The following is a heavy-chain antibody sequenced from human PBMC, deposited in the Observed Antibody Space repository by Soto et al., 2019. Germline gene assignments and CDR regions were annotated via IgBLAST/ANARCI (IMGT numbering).Heavy chain of an antibody. CDR2: IIPIFGTA. D-gene: IGHD3-3*01. Sequence: SVKVSCKASGGTFSSYAISWVRQAPGQGLEWMGGIIPIFGTANYAQKFQGRVTITADESTSTAYMELSSLRSEDTAVYYCARVVNDFWSGYYFDYWGQGTLVTVSS. CDR1: GGTFSSYA. J-gene: IGHJ4*02. CDR3: ARVVNDFWSGYYFDY. V-gene: IGHV1-69*13.